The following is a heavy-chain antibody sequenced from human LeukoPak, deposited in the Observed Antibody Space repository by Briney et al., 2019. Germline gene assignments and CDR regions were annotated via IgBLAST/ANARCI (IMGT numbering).Heavy chain of an antibody. CDR2: IVGSGGST. Sequence: PGGSLRLSCAASGFTFSNYAMSWVRQAPGKGLEWVSAIVGSGGSTYYADSVKGRFSISRDNSKNTLYLQMNSLRAEDTAVYYCAKYSSSWYVAAFDYWGQGTLVTVSS. CDR3: AKYSSSWYVAAFDY. CDR1: GFTFSNYA. V-gene: IGHV3-23*01. D-gene: IGHD6-13*01. J-gene: IGHJ4*02.